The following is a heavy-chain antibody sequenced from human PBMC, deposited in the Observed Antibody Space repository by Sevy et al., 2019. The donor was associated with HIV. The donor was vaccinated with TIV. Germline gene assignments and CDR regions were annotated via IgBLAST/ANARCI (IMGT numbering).Heavy chain of an antibody. CDR3: AKDSGYDSPWYFAL. V-gene: IGHV3-23*01. CDR2: ISGSGGST. D-gene: IGHD5-12*01. J-gene: IGHJ2*01. CDR1: GFSFSSYA. Sequence: GRSLRLSCAASGFSFSSYAMSWVRQGPGKGLEWVSGISGSGGSTYYADSLKGRSTISRDNSKNTVSLQMSSLRAEDTAVYYCAKDSGYDSPWYFALWGRGTLVTVSS.